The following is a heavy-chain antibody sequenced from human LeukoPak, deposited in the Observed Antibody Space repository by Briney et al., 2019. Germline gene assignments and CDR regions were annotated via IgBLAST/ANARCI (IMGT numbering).Heavy chain of an antibody. CDR3: AREYGYYDFWSDYYRPHYFDS. CDR2: IWYDGSKK. Sequence: QPGGSLRLSCEASGFTFSTYGFHWVRQAPGKGLEWVAIIWYDGSKKFYADSVKGRFTISRDNSKNTLYLQMNSLRAEDTAVYYCAREYGYYDFWSDYYRPHYFDSWGQGTLVTVSS. V-gene: IGHV3-33*01. CDR1: GFTFSTYG. D-gene: IGHD3-3*01. J-gene: IGHJ4*02.